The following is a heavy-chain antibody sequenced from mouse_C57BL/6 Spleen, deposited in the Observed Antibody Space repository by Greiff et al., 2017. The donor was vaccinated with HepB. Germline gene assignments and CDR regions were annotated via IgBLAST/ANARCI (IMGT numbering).Heavy chain of an antibody. V-gene: IGHV1-15*01. CDR3: TNYDVIDY. J-gene: IGHJ2*01. CDR1: GYTFTDYE. Sequence: QVHVKQSGAELVRPGASVTLSCKASGYTFTDYEMHWVKQTPVHGLEWIGAIDPETGGTAYNQKFKGKAILTADKSSSTAYMELRSLTSEDSAVYYCTNYDVIDYWGKAPLSQSPQ. CDR2: IDPETGGT. D-gene: IGHD2-4*01.